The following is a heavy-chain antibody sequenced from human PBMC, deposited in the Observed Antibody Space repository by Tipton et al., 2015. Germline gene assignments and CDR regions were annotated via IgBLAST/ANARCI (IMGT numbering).Heavy chain of an antibody. CDR1: GFTFSSYA. V-gene: IGHV3-23*01. CDR2: IGGSGGIT. Sequence: SLRLSCAASGFTFSSYAMSWVRQSPGKGLEWVSVIGGSGGITYYGNSVKGRFTISRDNAKNTLYLQMNSLRVEDTAVYYCARVEQWLAFYFDYWGQGALVTVSS. CDR3: ARVEQWLAFYFDY. D-gene: IGHD6-19*01. J-gene: IGHJ4*02.